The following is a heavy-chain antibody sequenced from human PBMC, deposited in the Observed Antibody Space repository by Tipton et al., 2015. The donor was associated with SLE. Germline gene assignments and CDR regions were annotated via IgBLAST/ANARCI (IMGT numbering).Heavy chain of an antibody. CDR1: GFTFSSNA. CDR3: AKAGRYTFDY. Sequence: SLRLSCTASGFTFSSNAMSWVRQAPGKGLEWVSAISGGNTYYADSVKGRITISRDNSKNTLYLQMNSLRAEDTAEYYCAKAGRYTFDYWGQGALVTVSS. J-gene: IGHJ4*02. CDR2: ISGGNT. D-gene: IGHD3-16*02. V-gene: IGHV3-23*01.